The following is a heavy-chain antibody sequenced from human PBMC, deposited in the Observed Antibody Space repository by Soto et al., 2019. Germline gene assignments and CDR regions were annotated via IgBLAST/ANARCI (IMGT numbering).Heavy chain of an antibody. V-gene: IGHV3-13*01. Sequence: EVQLVESGGGLVQPGGSLRLSCAASGFTFRSYDMHWVRQATGKGLEWVSAIGTAGDTYYPGSVKGRFTISRENAKNSLSMQMNSLRAGDAAVYYCAIGWWVAGTRWFDPWGQGTLVTVSS. D-gene: IGHD6-19*01. CDR2: IGTAGDT. CDR3: AIGWWVAGTRWFDP. J-gene: IGHJ5*02. CDR1: GFTFRSYD.